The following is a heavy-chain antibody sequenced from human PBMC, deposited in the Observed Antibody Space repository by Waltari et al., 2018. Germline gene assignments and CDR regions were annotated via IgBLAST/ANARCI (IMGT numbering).Heavy chain of an antibody. D-gene: IGHD3-22*01. CDR1: GGSISSGGYY. V-gene: IGHV4-31*09. CDR3: AGTYYDRSGYYRYFDY. CDR2: SDHKGST. Sequence: QVQLQESGPGLVKPSQTLSLTCTVSGGSISSGGYYWSWIRQHPGKGLEWIGYSDHKGSTYCNPSRKSRVTISVDRSKNQFALKLSSVTAADTAVYYCAGTYYDRSGYYRYFDYWGQGTLVTVSS. J-gene: IGHJ4*02.